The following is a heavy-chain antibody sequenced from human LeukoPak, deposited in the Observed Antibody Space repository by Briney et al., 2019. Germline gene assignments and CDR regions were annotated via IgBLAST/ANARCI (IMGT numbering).Heavy chain of an antibody. J-gene: IGHJ4*02. D-gene: IGHD6-13*01. Sequence: GGSLGLSCAASGFTFSSYAMSWVRQAPGKGLEWVSAISGSGGSTYYADSVKGRFTISRDNSKNTLYLQMNSLRAEDTAVYYCAKDPESSSWYYFDYWGQGTLVTVSS. CDR1: GFTFSSYA. V-gene: IGHV3-23*01. CDR2: ISGSGGST. CDR3: AKDPESSSWYYFDY.